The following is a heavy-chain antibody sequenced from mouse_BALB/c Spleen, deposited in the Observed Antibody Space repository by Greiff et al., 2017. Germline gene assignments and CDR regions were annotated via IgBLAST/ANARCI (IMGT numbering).Heavy chain of an antibody. CDR1: GFTFSSFG. Sequence: DVHLVESGGGLVQPGGSRKLSCAASGFTFSSFGMHWVRQAPEKGLEWVAYISSGSSTIYYADTVKGRFTISRDNPKNTLFLQMTSLRSEDTAMYYCARAGYYSWDYWGQGTTLTVSS. V-gene: IGHV5-17*02. CDR2: ISSGSSTI. J-gene: IGHJ2*01. D-gene: IGHD2-3*01. CDR3: ARAGYYSWDY.